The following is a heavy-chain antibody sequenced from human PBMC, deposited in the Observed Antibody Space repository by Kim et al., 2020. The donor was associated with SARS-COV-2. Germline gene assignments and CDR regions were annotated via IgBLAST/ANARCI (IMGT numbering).Heavy chain of an antibody. Sequence: HKFQGRVTMTRDTSISTAYMELSRLRSDDTAVYYCARVVTTSGYYYGMDVWGQGTTVTVSS. D-gene: IGHD3-10*01. CDR3: ARVVTTSGYYYGMDV. J-gene: IGHJ6*02. V-gene: IGHV1-2*07.